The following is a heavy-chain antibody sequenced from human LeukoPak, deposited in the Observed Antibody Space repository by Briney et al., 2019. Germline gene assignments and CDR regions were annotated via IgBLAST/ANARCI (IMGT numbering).Heavy chain of an antibody. CDR3: ATVDSYGSNWFDP. D-gene: IGHD5-18*01. V-gene: IGHV1-24*01. CDR1: GYTLTELS. Sequence: ASVKVSCKVSGYTLTELSMHWVRQAPGKGLEWMGGFDPEDGETIYAKKVQGRVTMTEDTSTDTAYMELSSLRSEDAAVYYCATVDSYGSNWFDPWGQGTLVTVSS. J-gene: IGHJ5*02. CDR2: FDPEDGET.